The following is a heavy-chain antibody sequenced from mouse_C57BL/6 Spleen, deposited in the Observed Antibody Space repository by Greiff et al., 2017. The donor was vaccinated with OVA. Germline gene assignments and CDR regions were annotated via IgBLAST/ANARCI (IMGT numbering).Heavy chain of an antibody. CDR1: GYTFTDYY. V-gene: IGHV1-26*01. Sequence: EVQLQQSGPELVKPGASVKISCKASGYTFTDYYMNWVKQSHGKSLEWIGDINPNNGGTSYNQKFKGKATLTVDKSSSTAYMELRSPTSEDSAVYYCARGYGNSGYWGQGTTLTVSS. CDR3: ARGYGNSGY. D-gene: IGHD2-1*01. J-gene: IGHJ2*01. CDR2: INPNNGGT.